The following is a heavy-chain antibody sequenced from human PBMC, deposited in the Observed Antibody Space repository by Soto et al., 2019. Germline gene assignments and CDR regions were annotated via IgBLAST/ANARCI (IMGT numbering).Heavy chain of an antibody. V-gene: IGHV3-11*01. D-gene: IGHD3-22*01. CDR2: ISAGGSDI. CDR3: ASLPQGYYDRSGRLVDY. CDR1: GFTFSDYY. J-gene: IGHJ4*01. Sequence: PGGSLRLSCASSGFTFSDYYMSWIRQAPGKGLEWVAYISAGGSDICYGDSVKGRFTVSRDNTKKSLYLQMSNLRADDTAIYYCASLPQGYYDRSGRLVDYWGHGTLVTVSS.